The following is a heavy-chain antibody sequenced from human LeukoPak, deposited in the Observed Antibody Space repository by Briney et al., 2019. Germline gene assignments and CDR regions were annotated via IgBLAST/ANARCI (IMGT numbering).Heavy chain of an antibody. Sequence: SETLSHTRTGSGGSISSYYWSGIRQPAGKGLEWIGRIYTSGSTNYNPSLKSRVTMSVDTSKNQFSLKLSSVTAADTAVYYCAREFVDDYVWGSYPPRGNWFDPWGQGTLVSVSS. CDR3: AREFVDDYVWGSYPPRGNWFDP. CDR1: GGSISSYY. CDR2: IYTSGST. D-gene: IGHD3-16*02. J-gene: IGHJ5*02. V-gene: IGHV4-4*07.